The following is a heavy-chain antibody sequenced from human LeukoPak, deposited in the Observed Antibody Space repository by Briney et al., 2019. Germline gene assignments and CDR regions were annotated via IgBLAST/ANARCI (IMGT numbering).Heavy chain of an antibody. CDR1: GGSISSGSYY. J-gene: IGHJ4*02. CDR3: ARASPQWLVRAEDY. D-gene: IGHD6-19*01. Sequence: PSETLSLTCTVSGGSISSGSYYWSWIRQPAGKGLEWIGRIYTSGSTNYNPSLKSRVTISVDTSKNQFSLKLSSVTAADTAVYYCARASPQWLVRAEDYWGQGTLVTVSS. CDR2: IYTSGST. V-gene: IGHV4-61*02.